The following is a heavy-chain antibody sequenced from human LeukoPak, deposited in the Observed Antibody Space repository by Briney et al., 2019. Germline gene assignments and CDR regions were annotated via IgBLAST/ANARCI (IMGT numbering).Heavy chain of an antibody. D-gene: IGHD3-16*01. V-gene: IGHV1-2*02. Sequence: APVKVSRKASGYTFTGYYMHWVRQAPGQGLEWMGWINPNSGGTNYAQKFQGRVTMTRDTSISTAYMELSRLRSDDTAVYYCARDGRGRLYYYMDVWGKGTTVTVSS. CDR2: INPNSGGT. CDR3: ARDGRGRLYYYMDV. CDR1: GYTFTGYY. J-gene: IGHJ6*03.